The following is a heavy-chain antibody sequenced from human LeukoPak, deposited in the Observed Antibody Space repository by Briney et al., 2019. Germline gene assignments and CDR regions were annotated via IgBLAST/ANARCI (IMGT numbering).Heavy chain of an antibody. CDR2: IFYSGST. CDR3: VRGAGEIPNFDY. D-gene: IGHD3-10*01. CDR1: GGSISSSY. Sequence: SETLSLTRTVSGGSISSSYWSWIRQPPGKGLEWIGYIFYSGSTNYNPSLKSRVTISIDTSKNQFSLKLSSVTAADTAVYYCVRGAGEIPNFDYWGQGTLVTVSS. V-gene: IGHV4-59*01. J-gene: IGHJ4*02.